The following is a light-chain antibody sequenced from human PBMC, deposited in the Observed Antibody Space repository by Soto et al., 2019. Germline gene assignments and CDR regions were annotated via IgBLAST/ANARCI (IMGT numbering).Light chain of an antibody. CDR3: QQYNNWPLT. V-gene: IGKV3D-15*01. Sequence: EIEMTQSPATLSVSPGGRATLSCRTSHSVDSNLAWYQQKPGQAPRLLIFGASTRATGIPARFSGSGSGTDFTLTIGSLQSEDFAVYYCQQYNNWPLTFGGGTKVGIK. J-gene: IGKJ4*01. CDR2: GAS. CDR1: HSVDSN.